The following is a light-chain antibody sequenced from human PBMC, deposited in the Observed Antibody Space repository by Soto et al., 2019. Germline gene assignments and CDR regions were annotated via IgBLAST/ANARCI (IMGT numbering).Light chain of an antibody. CDR3: QQYGSSPRT. V-gene: IGKV1-9*01. Sequence: DIQLTQSPSFLSASVGDRVTITCRASQGIGNFLAWYQQKPGKAPNLLIYAASTLQSGVPSRFSGSGSGTDFTLTISRLEAEDFAVYYCQQYGSSPRTFGQGTKVEFK. CDR1: QGIGNF. J-gene: IGKJ1*01. CDR2: AAS.